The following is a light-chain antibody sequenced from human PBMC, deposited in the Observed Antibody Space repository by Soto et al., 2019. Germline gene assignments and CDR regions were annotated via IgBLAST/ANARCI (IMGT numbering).Light chain of an antibody. CDR3: QSYDSTLSGSVL. V-gene: IGLV1-40*01. CDR1: SSNIGAGYD. CDR2: GNS. J-gene: IGLJ2*01. Sequence: QSVLTQPPSVSGAPGRRVTISCTGSSSNIGAGYDVHWYQQLPGTVPKLLIYGNSNRPSGVPDRFSGSKSGTSASLAITGLQAEDEADYYCQSYDSTLSGSVLFGGGTQLTVL.